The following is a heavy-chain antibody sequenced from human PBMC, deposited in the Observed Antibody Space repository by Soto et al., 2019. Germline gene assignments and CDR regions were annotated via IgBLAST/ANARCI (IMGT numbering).Heavy chain of an antibody. CDR1: GFSLSTSGVG. J-gene: IGHJ4*02. V-gene: IGHV2-5*02. CDR2: IYWDDDK. D-gene: IGHD1-1*01. CDR3: AHRGDWNHSFDY. Sequence: QITLKESGPTLVKPTQTLTLTCTFSGFSLSTSGVGVGWIRQPPGKALEWLALIYWDDDKRYSPSLKSRLTITKDTSKNQVVLIMTNMDPVDTATYYCAHRGDWNHSFDYWGQGTLVTVSS.